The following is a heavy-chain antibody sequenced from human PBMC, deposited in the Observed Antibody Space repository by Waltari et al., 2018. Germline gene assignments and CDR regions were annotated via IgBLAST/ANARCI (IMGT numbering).Heavy chain of an antibody. CDR3: ARGDGGSGLGASDI. CDR2: IWYDGSNK. Sequence: QVQLVESGGGVVQSGWSLRLSCVGSGFTFRNHGMNWVRQAPGKGLEWVAGIWYDGSNKNYVDSVKGRFTISRDNSKNTLYLEMNSLRAEDTAVYFCARGDGGSGLGASDIWGQGTMVTVSS. J-gene: IGHJ3*02. CDR1: GFTFRNHG. V-gene: IGHV3-33*01. D-gene: IGHD3-3*01.